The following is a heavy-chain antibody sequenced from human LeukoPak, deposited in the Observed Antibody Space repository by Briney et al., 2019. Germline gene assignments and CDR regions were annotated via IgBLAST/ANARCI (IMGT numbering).Heavy chain of an antibody. D-gene: IGHD3-10*01. J-gene: IGHJ4*02. V-gene: IGHV3-30*02. Sequence: GGSLRLSCAASEFTFSSYAMHWVRQAPGKGLEWVAFIRSDGSNKYHADSVKGRFTISRDNSKNTLYLQMNSLRAEDTAVYYCANFYYGSGTYPSSVTYWGQGTLVTVSS. CDR3: ANFYYGSGTYPSSVTY. CDR2: IRSDGSNK. CDR1: EFTFSSYA.